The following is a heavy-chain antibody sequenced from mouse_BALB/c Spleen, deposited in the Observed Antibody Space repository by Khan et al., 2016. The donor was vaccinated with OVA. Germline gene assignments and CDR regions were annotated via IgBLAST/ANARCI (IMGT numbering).Heavy chain of an antibody. V-gene: IGHV1S135*01. J-gene: IGHJ4*01. CDR2: IDPFNGGP. CDR1: GYSFTTYY. CDR3: ARGGLGLRAYAMDY. D-gene: IGHD3-1*01. Sequence: VQLKQSGPELMKPGASVKISCKASGYSFTTYYIHWVKQSHGKSLEWIGYIDPFNGGPSYNQKFKGKATLTLDKSSSTANMHLISLTSEDSAVYYCARGGLGLRAYAMDYWGQGTSVTVSS.